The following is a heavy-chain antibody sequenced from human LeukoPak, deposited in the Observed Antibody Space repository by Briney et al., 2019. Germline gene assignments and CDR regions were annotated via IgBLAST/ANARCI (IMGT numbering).Heavy chain of an antibody. D-gene: IGHD3-22*01. V-gene: IGHV1-18*01. CDR1: GYTFTSYG. J-gene: IGHJ4*02. Sequence: ASVKVSCKASGYTFTSYGISWVRQAPGQGLEWMGWISAYNGNTNYAQKLQGRVTMTTDTSTSTAYMELRSLRSDDTAVYYCARSVHYYDSSGYYGIDYWGQGTLVTVSS. CDR3: ARSVHYYDSSGYYGIDY. CDR2: ISAYNGNT.